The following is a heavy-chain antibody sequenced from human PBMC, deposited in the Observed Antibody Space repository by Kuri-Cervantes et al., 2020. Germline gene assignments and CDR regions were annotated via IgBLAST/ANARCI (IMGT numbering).Heavy chain of an antibody. D-gene: IGHD6-19*01. Sequence: ASVKVSCKASGYTFTSYDINWVRQATGQGLEWMGWMNPNSGNTGYAQKFQGRVTMTRNTSISTAYMEPSSLRSDDTAVYYCARDLGWVDWWLGPFPYYYYGMDVWGQGTTVTVSS. CDR2: MNPNSGNT. J-gene: IGHJ6*02. CDR1: GYTFTSYD. CDR3: ARDLGWVDWWLGPFPYYYYGMDV. V-gene: IGHV1-8*01.